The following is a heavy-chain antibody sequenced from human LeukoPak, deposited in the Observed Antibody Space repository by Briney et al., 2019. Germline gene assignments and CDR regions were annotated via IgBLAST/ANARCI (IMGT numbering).Heavy chain of an antibody. CDR2: ISGSGGST. J-gene: IGHJ3*02. V-gene: IGHV3-23*01. D-gene: IGHD3-22*01. CDR1: GFTFSSYA. CDR3: ARNFYETTGFYYDAFDI. Sequence: GGSLRLSCAASGFTFSSYAMSWVRQAPGKGLEWVSAISGSGGSTYYADSVKGRFTISRDNSRNSLYLQMNSLRVEDTAVYYCARNFYETTGFYYDAFDIWGQGTAVTVSS.